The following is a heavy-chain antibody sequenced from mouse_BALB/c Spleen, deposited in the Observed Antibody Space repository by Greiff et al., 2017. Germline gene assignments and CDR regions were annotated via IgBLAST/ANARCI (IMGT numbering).Heavy chain of an antibody. CDR1: GFNIKDYY. CDR2: IDPENGNT. Sequence: VQLQQSGAELVRPGALVKLSCKASGFNIKDYYMHWVKQRPEQGLEWIGWIDPENGNTIYDPKFQGKASITADTSSNTAYLQLSSLTSEDTAVYYCARSNGYYCWFAYWGQGTLVTVSA. V-gene: IGHV14-1*02. J-gene: IGHJ3*01. CDR3: ARSNGYYCWFAY. D-gene: IGHD2-3*01.